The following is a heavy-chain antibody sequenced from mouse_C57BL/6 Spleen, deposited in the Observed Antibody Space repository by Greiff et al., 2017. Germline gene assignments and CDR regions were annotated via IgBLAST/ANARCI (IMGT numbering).Heavy chain of an antibody. V-gene: IGHV1-64*01. CDR1: GYTFTSYW. CDR2: IHPNSGST. J-gene: IGHJ1*03. Sequence: QVQLQQPGAELVKPGASVKLSCKASGYTFTSYWMHWVKQRPGQGLEWIGMIHPNSGSTNYNEKFKSKATLTVDKSSSTAYMQLSSLTSEDSAVYYCARSDYDYDGVRYFDVWGTGTTGTVSS. CDR3: ARSDYDYDGVRYFDV. D-gene: IGHD2-4*01.